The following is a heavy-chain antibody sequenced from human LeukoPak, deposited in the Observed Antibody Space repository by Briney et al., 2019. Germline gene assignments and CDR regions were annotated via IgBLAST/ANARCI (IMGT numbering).Heavy chain of an antibody. CDR3: ATDVALLGYCSSTSCYNGY. J-gene: IGHJ4*02. V-gene: IGHV1-24*01. CDR2: FDPEDGET. Sequence: AASVTVSCTVSGYTLTELSMHWVRQAPGKGLEWMGGFDPEDGETIYAQKFQGRVTMTEDTSTDTAYMELSSLRSEDTAVYYCATDVALLGYCSSTSCYNGYWGQGTLVTVSS. D-gene: IGHD2-2*02. CDR1: GYTLTELS.